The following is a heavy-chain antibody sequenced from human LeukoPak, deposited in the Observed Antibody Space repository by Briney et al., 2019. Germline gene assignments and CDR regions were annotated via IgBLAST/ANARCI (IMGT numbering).Heavy chain of an antibody. V-gene: IGHV1-24*01. Sequence: ASVKVSCKVSGYTLTELSLHWVRQAPGKGLEWMGGFDPEDGETIYAQKFQGRVTMTEDTSTDTAYMELSSLRSEDTAVYYCATGPYYGSYYFDYWGQGTLVTVSS. CDR2: FDPEDGET. D-gene: IGHD1-26*01. CDR1: GYTLTELS. J-gene: IGHJ4*02. CDR3: ATGPYYGSYYFDY.